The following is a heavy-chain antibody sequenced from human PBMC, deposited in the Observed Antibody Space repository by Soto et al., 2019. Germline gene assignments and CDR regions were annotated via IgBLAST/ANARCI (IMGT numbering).Heavy chain of an antibody. J-gene: IGHJ4*02. Sequence: PSETLSLTCTVSGGSISSYYWSWIRQPPGKGLEWIGYIYYSGSTNYNPSLKSRVTTSVDTSKNQFSLKLSSVTAADTAVYYCARLRTMVHPFDYWGQGTLVTVSS. CDR2: IYYSGST. D-gene: IGHD3-10*01. CDR1: GGSISSYY. CDR3: ARLRTMVHPFDY. V-gene: IGHV4-59*08.